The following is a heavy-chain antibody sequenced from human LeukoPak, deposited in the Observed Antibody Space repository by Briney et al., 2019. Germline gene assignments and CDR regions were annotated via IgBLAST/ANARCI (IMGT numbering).Heavy chain of an antibody. V-gene: IGHV3-11*06. D-gene: IGHD4-17*01. CDR3: ARDTVTTRDYYYGMDV. CDR1: GFTFSDYY. CDR2: ISSSSSYT. Sequence: GGSLRLSCAASGFTFSDYYMSWIRQAPGKGLEWVSYISSSSSYTNYADSVKGRFTISRDNAKNSLYLQMNSLRAEDTAVYYCARDTVTTRDYYYGMDVWGQGTTVTVSS. J-gene: IGHJ6*02.